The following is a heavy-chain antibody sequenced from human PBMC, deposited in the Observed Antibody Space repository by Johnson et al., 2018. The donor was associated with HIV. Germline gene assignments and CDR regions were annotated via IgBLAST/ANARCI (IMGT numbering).Heavy chain of an antibody. Sequence: EQLVESGGGLVQPGGSLRLSCAASGFIFSSNYMNWVRQAPGKGLVWVSGISTSGGSTYFADSVQGRFTISRDNSKNTLYLQMNSLRAEDTAMYYCAKSPAKDHGGNSGAFAIWGQGTMVTVSS. CDR2: ISTSGGST. CDR1: GFIFSSNY. V-gene: IGHV3-23*04. CDR3: AKSPAKDHGGNSGAFAI. J-gene: IGHJ3*02. D-gene: IGHD4-23*01.